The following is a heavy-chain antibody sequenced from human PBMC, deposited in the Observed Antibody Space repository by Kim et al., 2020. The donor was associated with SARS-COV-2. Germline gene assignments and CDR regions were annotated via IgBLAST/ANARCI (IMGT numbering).Heavy chain of an antibody. CDR1: GFTFSSYA. CDR2: ISYDGSNK. V-gene: IGHV3-30*04. CDR3: ARDRGSGSIDY. J-gene: IGHJ4*02. D-gene: IGHD3-10*01. Sequence: GGSLRLSCAASGFTFSSYAMHWVRQAPGKGLEWVAVISYDGSNKYYADSVKGRFTISRDNSKNTLYLQMNSLRAEDTAVYYCARDRGSGSIDYWGQGTLVTVSS.